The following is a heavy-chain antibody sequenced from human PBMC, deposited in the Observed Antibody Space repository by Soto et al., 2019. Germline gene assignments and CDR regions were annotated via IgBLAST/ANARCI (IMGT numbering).Heavy chain of an antibody. CDR2: MSGSGDGT. J-gene: IGHJ4*02. Sequence: GGSLRLSCSSSGFTFSNFAMSLVRQAPGKGLEWLSTMSGSGDGTYYAHSVKGRFTIARDNSKNTLYLQLNSLRTDDTAVYYCAKFEGMLLGAYYYDHWGQGTLVTVSS. D-gene: IGHD3-16*01. CDR3: AKFEGMLLGAYYYDH. CDR1: GFTFSNFA. V-gene: IGHV3-23*01.